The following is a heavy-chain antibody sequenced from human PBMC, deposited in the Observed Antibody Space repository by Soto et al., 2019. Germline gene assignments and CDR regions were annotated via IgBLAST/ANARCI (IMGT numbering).Heavy chain of an antibody. CDR3: ARGSDSSGWWERFDY. D-gene: IGHD6-13*01. J-gene: IGHJ4*02. V-gene: IGHV4-30-2*01. Sequence: SETLSLTCAVSGGSTSSGGYSWSWIRQPPGKRLEWIGYIYHSGSTYYNPSLKSRVTISVHSSKNQFSLKLRSVTAADTAAYYCARGSDSSGWWERFDYWGPGTLVTVSS. CDR1: GGSTSSGGYS. CDR2: IYHSGST.